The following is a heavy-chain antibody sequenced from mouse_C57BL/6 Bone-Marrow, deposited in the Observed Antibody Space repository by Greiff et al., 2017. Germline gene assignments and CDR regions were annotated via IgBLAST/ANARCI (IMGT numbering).Heavy chain of an antibody. CDR2: IYPRSGNT. J-gene: IGHJ4*01. CDR3: ARFTTVVQRGYAMDY. Sequence: VQGVESGAELARPGASVKLSCKASGYTFTSYGISWVKQRTGQGLEWIGEIYPRSGNTYYNEKFKGKATLTADKSSSTAYMELRSLTSEDSAVYFCARFTTVVQRGYAMDYWGQGTSVTVSS. D-gene: IGHD1-1*01. V-gene: IGHV1-81*01. CDR1: GYTFTSYG.